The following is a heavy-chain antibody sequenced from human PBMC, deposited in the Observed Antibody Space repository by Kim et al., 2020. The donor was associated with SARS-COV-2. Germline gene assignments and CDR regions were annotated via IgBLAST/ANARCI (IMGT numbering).Heavy chain of an antibody. Sequence: GGSLRLSCAASGFTFSSYAMSWVRQAPGKGLEWVSAISGSGGSTYYADSVKGRFTISRDNSKNTLYLQMNSLRAEDTAVYYCAKDLLLEVVNGMDVWGQGTTVTVSS. J-gene: IGHJ6*02. D-gene: IGHD2-21*01. CDR3: AKDLLLEVVNGMDV. CDR1: GFTFSSYA. V-gene: IGHV3-23*01. CDR2: ISGSGGST.